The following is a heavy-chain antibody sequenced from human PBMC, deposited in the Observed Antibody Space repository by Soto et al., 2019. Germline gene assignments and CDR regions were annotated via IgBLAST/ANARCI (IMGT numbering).Heavy chain of an antibody. CDR2: ISWNSGSI. V-gene: IGHV3-9*01. J-gene: IGHJ4*02. D-gene: IGHD6-13*01. Sequence: EVQLVESGGGLVQPGRSLRLSCAASGFTFDDYAMHWVRQAPGKGLEWVSGISWNSGSIGYADSVKGRFTISRDNAKNSLYLQMNSLRAEDTALYYCAKDTSGYSSSNPFDYWGQGTLVTVSS. CDR3: AKDTSGYSSSNPFDY. CDR1: GFTFDDYA.